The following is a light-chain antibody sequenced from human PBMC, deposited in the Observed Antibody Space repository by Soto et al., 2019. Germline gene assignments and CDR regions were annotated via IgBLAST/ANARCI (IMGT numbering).Light chain of an antibody. J-gene: IGLJ2*01. Sequence: QPVLTQPPSTSASLGASVTITCTLSSGYSNYKVAWYQQRAGKGPLFVMRVGTGGIEGSKGDGIPDRFSVSGSGFNRSLTITNIQEEDEGDYHCGVDPGSRSNFVVVFGGGTKLTVL. CDR1: SGYSNYK. V-gene: IGLV9-49*01. CDR2: VGTGGIEG. CDR3: GVDPGSRSNFVVV.